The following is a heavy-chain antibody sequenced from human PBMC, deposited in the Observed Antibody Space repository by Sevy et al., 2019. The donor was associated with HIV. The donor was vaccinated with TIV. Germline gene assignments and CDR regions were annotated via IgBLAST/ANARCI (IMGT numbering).Heavy chain of an antibody. V-gene: IGHV3-15*01. CDR3: TTASWSQEDYYNY. J-gene: IGHJ4*02. CDR1: GFTFSNAW. D-gene: IGHD6-13*01. CDR2: IKGKIYDGTI. Sequence: GGSLRLSCAASGFTFSNAWMSWVRQAPGKGLEWVGRIKGKIYDGTIDYAAPVTGRFSISRDDSKNTLYLQLNSLKTEDTDVYYCTTASWSQEDYYNYWGQGTLVTVSS.